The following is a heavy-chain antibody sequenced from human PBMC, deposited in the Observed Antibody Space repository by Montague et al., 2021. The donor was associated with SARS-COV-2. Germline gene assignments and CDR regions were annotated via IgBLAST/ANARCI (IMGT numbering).Heavy chain of an antibody. Sequence: SETLSLTCTVSGGSMTRSPDYWAWLRQPPGGGLEWIATIHYGGGTNPNLSLQSRVDISVDTSQNPLSLTLASVTAADTAVYYCAKLVYCRGGACFGGGFEFWGQGILVPVSS. CDR1: GGSMTRSPDY. CDR3: AKLVYCRGGACFGGGFEF. V-gene: IGHV4-39*01. CDR2: IHYGGGT. D-gene: IGHD2-15*01. J-gene: IGHJ4*02.